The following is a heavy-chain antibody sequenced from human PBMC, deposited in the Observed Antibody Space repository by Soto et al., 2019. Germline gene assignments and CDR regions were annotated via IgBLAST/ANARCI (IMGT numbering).Heavy chain of an antibody. Sequence: GGSLRLSCAASGFTFSSYGMHWVRQAPGKGLEWVAVISYDGSNKYYADSVKGRFTISRDNSKNTLYLQMNSLRAEDTAVYYCAKGDVDSSGYYNFDYWGQGTLVTVSS. CDR1: GFTFSSYG. D-gene: IGHD3-22*01. CDR3: AKGDVDSSGYYNFDY. J-gene: IGHJ4*02. V-gene: IGHV3-30*18. CDR2: ISYDGSNK.